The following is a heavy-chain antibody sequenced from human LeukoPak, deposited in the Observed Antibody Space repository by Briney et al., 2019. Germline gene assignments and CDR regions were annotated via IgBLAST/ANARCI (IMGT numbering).Heavy chain of an antibody. V-gene: IGHV3-7*03. Sequence: GGSLRLSCAASGFTFRNHWMTWVRQAPGKGLEWVGIITQDGSNIGYVDSVKGRFTISRDNTKNSLCLQMSSLRAEDTAVYYCARDIAGGDFDYWGQGTLVTVSS. CDR1: GFTFRNHW. J-gene: IGHJ4*02. D-gene: IGHD2-21*01. CDR3: ARDIAGGDFDY. CDR2: ITQDGSNI.